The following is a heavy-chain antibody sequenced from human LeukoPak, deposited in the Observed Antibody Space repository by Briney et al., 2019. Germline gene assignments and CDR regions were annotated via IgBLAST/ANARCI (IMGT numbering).Heavy chain of an antibody. D-gene: IGHD2-15*01. V-gene: IGHV3-30-3*01. CDR1: GFTFSTYA. CDR2: ISYDGTNK. Sequence: GGSLRLSCAASGFTFSTYAMHWVRQAPGKGLEWVAVISYDGTNKYYADSVKGRFTISRDNSKNTLYLQMNSLRAEDTAVYYCAKDLGYCSGGSCYELGAFDIWGQGTMVAVSS. CDR3: AKDLGYCSGGSCYELGAFDI. J-gene: IGHJ3*02.